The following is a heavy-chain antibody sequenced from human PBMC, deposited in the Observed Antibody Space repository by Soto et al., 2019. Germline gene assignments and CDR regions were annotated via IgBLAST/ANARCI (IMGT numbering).Heavy chain of an antibody. J-gene: IGHJ6*03. V-gene: IGHV4-34*01. CDR1: GGSFSGYY. CDR2: INHSGST. Sequence: SETLSLTCAVYGGSFSGYYWSWIRQPPGKGLEWIGEINHSGSTNYNPSLKSRVTISVDTSKNQFSLKLSSGTAADTAVYYCARGWDYYYYMDVWGKGTTVTVSS. CDR3: ARGWDYYYYMDV. D-gene: IGHD7-27*01.